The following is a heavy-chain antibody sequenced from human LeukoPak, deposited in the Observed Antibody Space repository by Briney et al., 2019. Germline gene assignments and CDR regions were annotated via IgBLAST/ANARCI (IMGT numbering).Heavy chain of an antibody. CDR1: GYSISSGYY. J-gene: IGHJ4*02. CDR2: IYHSGST. CDR3: ARSILDTAMVLFDY. D-gene: IGHD5-18*01. V-gene: IGHV4-38-2*02. Sequence: PSETLSLTCTVSGYSISSGYYWGWIRQPPGKGLEWIGSIYHSGSTYYNPSLKSRVTISVDTSKNQFSLKLSSVTAADTAVYYCARSILDTAMVLFDYWGQGTLVTVSS.